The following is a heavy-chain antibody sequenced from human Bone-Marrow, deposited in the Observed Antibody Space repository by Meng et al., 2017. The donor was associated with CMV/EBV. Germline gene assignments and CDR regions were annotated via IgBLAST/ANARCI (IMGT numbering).Heavy chain of an antibody. CDR1: GYSFTSYW. V-gene: IGHV5-51*01. CDR2: IYPGDSDT. J-gene: IGHJ4*02. D-gene: IGHD2-2*01. Sequence: GGSLRLSCKGSGYSFTSYWIGWVRQMPGKGLEWMGIIYPGDSDTRYSPSFQGQVTISADKSITTAHLQWSSLKASDTAMYYCARLAGYCSTTSCYTAYFDYWGQGTLVTVSS. CDR3: ARLAGYCSTTSCYTAYFDY.